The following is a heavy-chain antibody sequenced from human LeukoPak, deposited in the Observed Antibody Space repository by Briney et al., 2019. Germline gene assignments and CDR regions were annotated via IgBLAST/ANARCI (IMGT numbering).Heavy chain of an antibody. CDR1: GGSISSYY. V-gene: IGHV4-59*01. Sequence: SETLSLTCTVSGGSISSYYWSWIRQPPGKGLEWIGYIYYSGSTNYNPSLKSRVTISVDTSKNQFSLKLSSVTAADTAVYYCARESRDGYNRYFDYWGQGTLVTVSS. CDR3: ARESRDGYNRYFDY. J-gene: IGHJ4*02. D-gene: IGHD5-24*01. CDR2: IYYSGST.